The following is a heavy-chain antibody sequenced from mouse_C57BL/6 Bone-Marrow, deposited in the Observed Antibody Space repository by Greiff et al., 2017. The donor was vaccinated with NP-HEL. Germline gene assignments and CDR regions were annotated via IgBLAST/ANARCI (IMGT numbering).Heavy chain of an antibody. D-gene: IGHD6-1*01. CDR2: IDPSASYT. Sequence: VQLQQPGAELVMPGASVKLSCKASGYTFTSYWMHWVKQRPGQGLEWIGEIDPSASYTNSNQKFKGKSTLTVDKSSSTDYMQLSSLTSEDSAVYYSAREDSAWFAYWGQGTLVTVSA. V-gene: IGHV1-69*01. J-gene: IGHJ3*01. CDR1: GYTFTSYW. CDR3: AREDSAWFAY.